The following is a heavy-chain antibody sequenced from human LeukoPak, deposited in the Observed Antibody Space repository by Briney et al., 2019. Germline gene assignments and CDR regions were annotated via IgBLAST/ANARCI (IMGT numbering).Heavy chain of an antibody. J-gene: IGHJ4*02. D-gene: IGHD5-24*01. CDR2: IYSGGST. CDR3: ARKRWLQGAFDY. Sequence: GGSLRLSCAASGFTVSSNYISWVRQAPGKGLEWVSVIYSGGSTYYANSVKGRFTISRDNSKNTVYLQINSLRAEDTAVYYCARKRWLQGAFDYWGQGTLVTVSS. CDR1: GFTVSSNY. V-gene: IGHV3-66*01.